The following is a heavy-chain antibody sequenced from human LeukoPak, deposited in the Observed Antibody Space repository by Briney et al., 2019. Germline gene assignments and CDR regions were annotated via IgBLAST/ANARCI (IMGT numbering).Heavy chain of an antibody. CDR3: ARGDSSMIVVVITGLEY. V-gene: IGHV1-18*01. Sequence: GASVKVSCKASGYTFTSYGISWVRQAPGQGLEWMGWFSAYNGNTKYAQKLQGRVTMTTDTSTRTAYMELRSLRSDDTAVYYCARGDSSMIVVVITGLEYWGQGTLVTVSS. CDR1: GYTFTSYG. J-gene: IGHJ4*02. D-gene: IGHD3-22*01. CDR2: FSAYNGNT.